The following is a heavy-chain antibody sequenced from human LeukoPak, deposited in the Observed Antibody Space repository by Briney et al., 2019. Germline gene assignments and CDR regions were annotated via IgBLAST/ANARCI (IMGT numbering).Heavy chain of an antibody. CDR3: ASWELRHFDP. D-gene: IGHD1-26*01. CDR2: ISAYNGNT. V-gene: IGHV1-18*04. J-gene: IGHJ5*02. CDR1: GYTLTGYY. Sequence: ASVKVSCKASGYTLTGYYMHWVRQAPGQGLEWMGWISAYNGNTNYAQKFQGRVTITADESTSTAYMELSSLRSEDTAVYYCASWELRHFDPWGQGTLVTVSS.